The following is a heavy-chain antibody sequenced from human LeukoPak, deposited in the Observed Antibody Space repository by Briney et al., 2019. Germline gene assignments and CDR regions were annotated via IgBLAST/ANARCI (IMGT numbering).Heavy chain of an antibody. J-gene: IGHJ4*02. CDR3: AKAGYSSSWHVYYFDY. CDR2: ISWSSGSI. Sequence: GGSLRLSCAASGFTFDDYAMHWVRQAPGKGLEWVSGISWSSGSIGYVDSVKGRFTISRDNAKNSLYLQMNSLRAEDTALYYCAKAGYSSSWHVYYFDYWGQGTLVTVSS. V-gene: IGHV3-9*01. D-gene: IGHD6-13*01. CDR1: GFTFDDYA.